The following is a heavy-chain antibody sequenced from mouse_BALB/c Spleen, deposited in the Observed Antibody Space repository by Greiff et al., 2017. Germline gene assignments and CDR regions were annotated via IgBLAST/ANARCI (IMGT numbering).Heavy chain of an antibody. CDR2: IYPGSGST. CDR3: TRGTTVVASFDY. D-gene: IGHD1-1*01. V-gene: IGHV1S22*01. J-gene: IGHJ2*01. Sequence: LQQPGSELVRPGASVKLSCKASGYTFTSYWMHWVKQRHGQGLEWIGNIYPGSGSTNYDEKFKSKGTLTVDTSSSTAYMHLSSLTSEDSAVYYGTRGTTVVASFDYWGQGTTLTVSS. CDR1: GYTFTSYW.